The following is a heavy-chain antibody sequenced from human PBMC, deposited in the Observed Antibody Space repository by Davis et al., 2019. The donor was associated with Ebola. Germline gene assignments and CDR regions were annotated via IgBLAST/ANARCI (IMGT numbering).Heavy chain of an antibody. V-gene: IGHV3-53*05. Sequence: GGSLRLSCAASGFTVTINYMSWVRQAPGKGLEWVEVTYSGGSTYYADSVKGRSTIYRDNSKNTLYLQMNRLRGEDTAVYYCAKDSRYCSSTSCYVAEYYYGMDVWGQGTTVTVSS. D-gene: IGHD2-2*01. CDR3: AKDSRYCSSTSCYVAEYYYGMDV. CDR2: TYSGGST. J-gene: IGHJ6*02. CDR1: GFTVTINY.